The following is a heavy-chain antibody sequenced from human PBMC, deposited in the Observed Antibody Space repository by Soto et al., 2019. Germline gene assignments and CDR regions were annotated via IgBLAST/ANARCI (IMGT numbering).Heavy chain of an antibody. CDR2: IYYSGST. D-gene: IGHD5-12*01. V-gene: IGHV4-39*01. Sequence: QLQLQESGPGLVKPSETLSLTCTVSGGSISSSSYYWGWIRQPPGKGLEWIGSIYYSGSTYYNPSLKSRVTISVDTSKNQFSLKLSSVTAADTAVYYCAAIYSGYDLGPAGEIDYWGQGTLVTVSS. J-gene: IGHJ4*02. CDR1: GGSISSSSYY. CDR3: AAIYSGYDLGPAGEIDY.